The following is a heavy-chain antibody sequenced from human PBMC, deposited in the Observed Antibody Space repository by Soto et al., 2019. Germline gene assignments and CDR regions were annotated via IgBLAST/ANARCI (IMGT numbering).Heavy chain of an antibody. D-gene: IGHD1-1*01. Sequence: QVQLQESGPGLVKPSQTLSLTCTVSGGSISSGDYYWSWIRQPPGKGMEWIGYIYYSGSTYYNPSLKSRVTISGDTAKNQFSLKLSSVTAADTAVYYCAREALQGGWFDPWGQGTLVTVSS. CDR2: IYYSGST. CDR3: AREALQGGWFDP. J-gene: IGHJ5*02. V-gene: IGHV4-30-4*01. CDR1: GGSISSGDYY.